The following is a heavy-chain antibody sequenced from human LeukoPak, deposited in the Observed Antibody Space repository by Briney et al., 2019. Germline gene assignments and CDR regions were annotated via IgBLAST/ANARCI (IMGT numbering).Heavy chain of an antibody. CDR2: INPNSGGT. CDR1: GYTFTGYY. D-gene: IGHD3-3*01. J-gene: IGHJ4*02. CDR3: GIAGVVTTIDY. Sequence: ASVKVSCKASGYTFTGYYMHWVRQAPGQGLELMGRINPNSGGTNYAQKFQGRVTMTRDTSISTAYMELSRLRSDDTAVYYCGIAGVVTTIDYWGQGTLVTVSS. V-gene: IGHV1-2*06.